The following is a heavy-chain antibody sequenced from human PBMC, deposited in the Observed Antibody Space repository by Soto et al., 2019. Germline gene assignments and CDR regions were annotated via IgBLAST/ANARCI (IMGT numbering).Heavy chain of an antibody. D-gene: IGHD1-26*01. CDR2: TFYRSKWYY. CDR3: AKEGGNHYYYYAMDV. V-gene: IGHV6-1*01. Sequence: PSQTLSLTCAISGDSVSSNSAAWSWIRQSPSRGLEWLGRTFYRSKWYYDYALSVKGRITINPDTSKNQFSLQLNSVTPEDTAVYYCAKEGGNHYYYYAMDVWGQGTTVTVSS. CDR1: GDSVSSNSAA. J-gene: IGHJ6*02.